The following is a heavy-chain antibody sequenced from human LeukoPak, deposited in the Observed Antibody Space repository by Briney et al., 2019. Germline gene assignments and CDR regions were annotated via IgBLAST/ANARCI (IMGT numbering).Heavy chain of an antibody. CDR1: GYSFTSYW. V-gene: IGHV5-51*01. Sequence: GESLKISCKGSGYSFTSYWIGWVRQMPGKGLEWMGIIYPGDSDTRYSPSFQGQVTISADKSISTAYLQWSSLKASDTAMYYCAFPRGESSTPGAFDIWGQGTMVTVSS. CDR3: AFPRGESSTPGAFDI. CDR2: IYPGDSDT. D-gene: IGHD2-2*01. J-gene: IGHJ3*02.